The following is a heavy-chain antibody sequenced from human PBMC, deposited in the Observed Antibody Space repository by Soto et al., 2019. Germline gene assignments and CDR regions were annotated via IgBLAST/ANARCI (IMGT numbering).Heavy chain of an antibody. D-gene: IGHD6-19*01. Sequence: GESLKISCNGSGYSFTSYCISWVLQMPGKGLEWMGRIDPSDSYTNYSPSFQGHVTISADKSISTAYLQWSSLKASDTAMYYCARLGIAVEDYYYYGMDVWGQGTTVTVSS. V-gene: IGHV5-10-1*01. J-gene: IGHJ6*02. CDR2: IDPSDSYT. CDR1: GYSFTSYC. CDR3: ARLGIAVEDYYYYGMDV.